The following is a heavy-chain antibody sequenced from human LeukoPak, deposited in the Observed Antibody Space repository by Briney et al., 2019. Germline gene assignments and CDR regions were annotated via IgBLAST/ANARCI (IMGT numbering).Heavy chain of an antibody. CDR1: GFTFSSYA. V-gene: IGHV3-23*01. CDR2: ISGSGTNT. J-gene: IGHJ4*02. Sequence: GGSLRLSCAASGFTFSSYAMSWVRHAPGEGLEWVSSISGSGTNTYYADSVTGRFTISRDNSKNMLYLQMNSLRAEDTAVYYCVQGGGYCGGDCFFYFDNWGPGTLVTVSS. D-gene: IGHD2-21*02. CDR3: VQGGGYCGGDCFFYFDN.